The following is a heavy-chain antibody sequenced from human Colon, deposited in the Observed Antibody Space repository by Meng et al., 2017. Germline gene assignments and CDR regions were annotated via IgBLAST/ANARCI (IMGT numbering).Heavy chain of an antibody. J-gene: IGHJ2*01. CDR1: GVSISSCAYY. CDR2: IYYSVST. D-gene: IGHD3-22*01. V-gene: IGHV4-30-4*01. Sequence: LEASSPGMVAPSQTLSLTCPFAGVSISSCAYYCTWIRQPPGKCLEWIGYIYYSVSTSYHPSLKSRVTISVDTSKNQFSLKLSSVTAADTAVYYCARGYYDSSGYGYWYFDLWGRGTLVTVSS. CDR3: ARGYYDSSGYGYWYFDL.